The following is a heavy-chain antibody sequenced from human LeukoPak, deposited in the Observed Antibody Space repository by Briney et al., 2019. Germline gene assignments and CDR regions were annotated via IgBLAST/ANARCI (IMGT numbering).Heavy chain of an antibody. CDR1: GFSFSSYG. V-gene: IGHV3-30*18. J-gene: IGHJ6*02. CDR3: AKFDGGGGSPDV. Sequence: GGSLRLSCAASGFSFSSYGMHWVRQAPGKGLEGVAAMSYDGGNKYYADSVKGRFTISRDNSKNTLYLQMNSLRVEDTAVYYCAKFDGGGGSPDVWGQGTTVTVSS. D-gene: IGHD2-15*01. CDR2: MSYDGGNK.